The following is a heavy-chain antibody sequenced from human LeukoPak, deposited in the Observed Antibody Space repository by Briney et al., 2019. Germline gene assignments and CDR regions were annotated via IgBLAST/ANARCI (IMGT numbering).Heavy chain of an antibody. V-gene: IGHV3-48*03. CDR1: GFTFSSYE. D-gene: IGHD7-27*01. CDR3: ARDLAWGAFDY. Sequence: GGSLRLSCAASGFTFSSYEMNWVRQAPGKGLEWVSYISSSGSTIYYADSVKGRFTISRDDSKNTLSLQMNSLRVEDTAVYYCARDLAWGAFDYWGQGTLVTVSS. CDR2: ISSSGSTI. J-gene: IGHJ4*02.